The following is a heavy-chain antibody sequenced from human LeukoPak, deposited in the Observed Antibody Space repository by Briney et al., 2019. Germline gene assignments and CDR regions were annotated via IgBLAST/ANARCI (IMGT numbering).Heavy chain of an antibody. V-gene: IGHV4-34*01. CDR2: INHSGST. Sequence: SETLSLTCAVYGGSFSGYYWSWIRQPPGKGLEWIGEINHSGSTNYNPSLKSRVTISVDTSKNQFSLKLSSVTAADTAVYYCARGLYDYVWGSYRHPHDYWGQGTLVTVSS. CDR1: GGSFSGYY. D-gene: IGHD3-16*02. CDR3: ARGLYDYVWGSYRHPHDY. J-gene: IGHJ4*02.